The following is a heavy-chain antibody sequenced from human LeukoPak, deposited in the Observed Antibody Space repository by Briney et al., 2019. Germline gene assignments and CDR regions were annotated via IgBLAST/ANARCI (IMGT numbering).Heavy chain of an antibody. Sequence: SETLSLTCTVSGGSISSYYWGWIRQPPGKGLEWIGSIYYSGSTYYNPSLKSRVTISVDTSKNQFSLKLSSVTAADTAVYYCASYDALGYCSSTSCYRGWFDPWGQGTLVTVSS. CDR2: IYYSGST. CDR1: GGSISSYY. V-gene: IGHV4-39*07. D-gene: IGHD2-2*02. CDR3: ASYDALGYCSSTSCYRGWFDP. J-gene: IGHJ5*02.